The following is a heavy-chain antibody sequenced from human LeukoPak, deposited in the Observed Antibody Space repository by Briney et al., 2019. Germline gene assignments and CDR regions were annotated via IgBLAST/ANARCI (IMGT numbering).Heavy chain of an antibody. D-gene: IGHD3-22*01. Sequence: ASVKVSCKASGYTFTSYDINWVRQATGQGLEWMGWMNPNSGNTDYAQKFQGRVTITRNTSISTAYMELSSLRSEDTAVYYCARAEGYYDSSGYYGDAFDIWGQGTMVTVSS. J-gene: IGHJ3*02. V-gene: IGHV1-8*03. CDR2: MNPNSGNT. CDR3: ARAEGYYDSSGYYGDAFDI. CDR1: GYTFTSYD.